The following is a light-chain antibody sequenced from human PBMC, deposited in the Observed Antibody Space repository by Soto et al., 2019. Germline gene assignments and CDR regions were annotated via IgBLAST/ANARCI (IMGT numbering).Light chain of an antibody. Sequence: QSALTQPASVSGSPGQSITISCTGTSSDVGSYNLVSWYQQHPGEVPKLMIYDVSHRPSGVSYRFSGSKSGNTASLTISGLQAEDEADYYCSSHTWSRTLGVFGTGTKLTVL. J-gene: IGLJ1*01. CDR3: SSHTWSRTLGV. V-gene: IGLV2-14*02. CDR1: SSDVGSYNL. CDR2: DVS.